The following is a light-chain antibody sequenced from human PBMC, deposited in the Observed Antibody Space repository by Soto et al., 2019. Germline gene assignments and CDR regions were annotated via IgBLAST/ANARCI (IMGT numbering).Light chain of an antibody. Sequence: QSALTQPPSASGSPGQSVTISCTGTSSDVGGYNFVSWYQQLPGKAPKLMIYEVTKRPSGVPDRFSGSKSGNTASLTVSGLQAEDEADYYCSSFAGTNSPYVFGTGTKVTVL. CDR3: SSFAGTNSPYV. CDR2: EVT. J-gene: IGLJ1*01. CDR1: SSDVGGYNF. V-gene: IGLV2-8*01.